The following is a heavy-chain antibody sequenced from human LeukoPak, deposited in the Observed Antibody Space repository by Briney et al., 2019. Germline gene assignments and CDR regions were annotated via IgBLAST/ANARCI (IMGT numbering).Heavy chain of an antibody. V-gene: IGHV3-7*01. CDR1: GFSFNSDW. Sequence: GGSLRLSCAASGFSFNSDWMDWVRQAPGKGLEWVANIKHDGSEKNCLDSVKGRFTISRDNAQNSLYLQMNSLRDEDTAVYYCAREAGYSSSWYYWGQGTLVTVSS. CDR2: IKHDGSEK. J-gene: IGHJ4*02. D-gene: IGHD6-13*01. CDR3: AREAGYSSSWYY.